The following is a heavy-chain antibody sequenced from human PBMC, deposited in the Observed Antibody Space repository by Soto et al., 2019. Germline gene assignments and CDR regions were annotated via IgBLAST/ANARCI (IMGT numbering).Heavy chain of an antibody. CDR2: IKHDGSEK. CDR1: GFTFSSYW. V-gene: IGHV3-7*01. Sequence: EVQLVESGGGLVQPGGYLRLSCAASGFTFSSYWMSWVRQAPGKGLEWVANIKHDGSEKYYVDSMKGRFTISRDHAKNSLYLQMNSLRDEDTAVYYCARDSVRGYYDSSGYFTALDYWGQGTLVTVSS. CDR3: ARDSVRGYYDSSGYFTALDY. J-gene: IGHJ4*02. D-gene: IGHD3-22*01.